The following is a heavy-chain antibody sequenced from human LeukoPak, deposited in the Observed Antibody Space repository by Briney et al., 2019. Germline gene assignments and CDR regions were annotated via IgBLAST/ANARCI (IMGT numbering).Heavy chain of an antibody. Sequence: SSETLSLTCSVSGYSIRSGYYWGWIRQPPGKGLEWIGSIYQSGNTYYNESLKSRVTISVDTSKNQFSLKLTSVTAADTAVYYCARLGADPRVFDYWGQGTLVTVSS. V-gene: IGHV4-38-2*02. CDR2: IYQSGNT. CDR3: ARLGADPRVFDY. D-gene: IGHD4/OR15-4a*01. CDR1: GYSIRSGYY. J-gene: IGHJ4*02.